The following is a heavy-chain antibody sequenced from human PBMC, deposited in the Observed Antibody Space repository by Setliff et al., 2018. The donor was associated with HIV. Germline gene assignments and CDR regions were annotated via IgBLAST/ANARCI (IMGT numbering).Heavy chain of an antibody. D-gene: IGHD3-10*01. CDR1: GFTFSSYA. J-gene: IGHJ3*02. CDR2: ISVSGRST. V-gene: IGHV3-23*01. CDR3: AKVGNTMVLGIFGAAFDM. Sequence: GGSLRLSCAASGFTFSSYAMSWVRQAPGKGLEWVSVISVSGRSTYYADSVKGRFTISRDNAKNSLYLQMNSLRSDDTAVYYCAKVGNTMVLGIFGAAFDMWGQGTVVTVSS.